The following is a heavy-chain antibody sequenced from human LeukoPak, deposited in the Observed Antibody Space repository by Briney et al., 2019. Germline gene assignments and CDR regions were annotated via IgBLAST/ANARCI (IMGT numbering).Heavy chain of an antibody. V-gene: IGHV4-59*01. J-gene: IGHJ4*02. CDR3: ARSVGYYFDY. D-gene: IGHD6-13*01. CDR2: THYSGNS. Sequence: SETLSLTCTVSGGSISSYYWSWIRQPPGKGLEWIGYTHYSGNSNYSPSLKSRVTISVDTSKSQFSLKLSSVTAADTAVYYCARSVGYYFDYWGQGTLVTVSS. CDR1: GGSISSYY.